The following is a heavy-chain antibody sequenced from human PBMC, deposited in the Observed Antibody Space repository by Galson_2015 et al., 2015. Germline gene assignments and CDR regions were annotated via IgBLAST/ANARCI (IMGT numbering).Heavy chain of an antibody. V-gene: IGHV7-4-1*02. Sequence: SVKVSCKASGYTFTSYAMNWVRQAPGQGLEWMGWINTNTGNPTYAQGFTGRFVFSLDTSVSTAYLQISSLKAEDTAVYYCARAARRGLHLGDHADAFDIWGQGTMVTVSS. D-gene: IGHD3-16*01. CDR3: ARAARRGLHLGDHADAFDI. CDR1: GYTFTSYA. CDR2: INTNTGNP. J-gene: IGHJ3*02.